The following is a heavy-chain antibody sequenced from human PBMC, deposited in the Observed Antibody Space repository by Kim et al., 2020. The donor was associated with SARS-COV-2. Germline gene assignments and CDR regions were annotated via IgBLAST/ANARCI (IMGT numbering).Heavy chain of an antibody. Sequence: ASVKVSCKASGYTFTSYDINWVRQATGQGLEWMGWMNPNSGNTGYAQKFQGRVTMTRNTSISTAYMELSSLRSEDTAVYYCARAQRGYCSGGSCPYYFDYWGQGTLVTVSS. D-gene: IGHD2-15*01. V-gene: IGHV1-8*01. J-gene: IGHJ4*02. CDR3: ARAQRGYCSGGSCPYYFDY. CDR1: GYTFTSYD. CDR2: MNPNSGNT.